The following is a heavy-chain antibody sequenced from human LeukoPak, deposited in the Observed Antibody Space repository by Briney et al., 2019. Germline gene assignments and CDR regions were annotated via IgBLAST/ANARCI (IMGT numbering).Heavy chain of an antibody. D-gene: IGHD2-2*02. CDR1: GFTFSSYG. J-gene: IGHJ4*02. Sequence: GGSLRLSCAASGFTFSSYGMHWVRQAPGKGLEWVAFIRYDGSNKYYADSVKGRFTISRDNSKNTLYLQMNSLRAEDTAVYYCAKADQYQLLYLGDYWGQGTLVTVSS. CDR3: AKADQYQLLYLGDY. CDR2: IRYDGSNK. V-gene: IGHV3-30*02.